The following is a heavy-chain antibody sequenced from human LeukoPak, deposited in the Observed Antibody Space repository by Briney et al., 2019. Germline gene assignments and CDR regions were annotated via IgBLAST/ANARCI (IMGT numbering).Heavy chain of an antibody. CDR2: IYYSGST. D-gene: IGHD6-6*01. V-gene: IGHV4-59*01. J-gene: IGHJ6*03. CDR3: ARVLKQLVRVSGYYYYMDV. CDR1: GGSISSYY. Sequence: SETLSLTCTVSGGSISSYYCSCIRQPPGKGLEWIGYIYYSGSTNYNPSLKSRVTISVDTSKNQFSLKLSSVTAADTAVYYGARVLKQLVRVSGYYYYMDVWGKGTTVTVSS.